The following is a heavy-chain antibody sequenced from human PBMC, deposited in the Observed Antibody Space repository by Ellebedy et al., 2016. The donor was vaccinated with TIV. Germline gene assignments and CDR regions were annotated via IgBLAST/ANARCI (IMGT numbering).Heavy chain of an antibody. CDR1: GFPFSRYW. V-gene: IGHV3-7*01. CDR2: IKPDGSDK. J-gene: IGHJ4*02. D-gene: IGHD4-17*01. Sequence: GESLKISCAASGFPFSRYWMSWVRQAPGKGLEWVANIKPDGSDKQYVDSVKGRFTISRDNAKNSLYLEMNSLRAKDTAVYNCARFRYDHGDDVGYWGQGTLVSVSS. CDR3: ARFRYDHGDDVGY.